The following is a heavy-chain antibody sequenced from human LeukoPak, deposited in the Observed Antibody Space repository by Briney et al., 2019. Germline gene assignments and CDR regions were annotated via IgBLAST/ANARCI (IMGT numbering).Heavy chain of an antibody. V-gene: IGHV3-48*04. Sequence: HAGGSLRLSCAASGFSFSTYNMIWVRQAPGKGLECISYITPTSTTIHYADSVKGRFAVSRDNANSLLYLQMNSLRVEDTAVYYCARVVSGVTGGDYWGQGTLVSDSS. J-gene: IGHJ4*02. CDR1: GFSFSTYN. D-gene: IGHD3-3*01. CDR3: ARVVSGVTGGDY. CDR2: ITPTSTTI.